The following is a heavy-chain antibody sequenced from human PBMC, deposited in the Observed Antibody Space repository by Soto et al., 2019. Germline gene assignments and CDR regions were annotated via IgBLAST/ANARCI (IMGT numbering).Heavy chain of an antibody. V-gene: IGHV4-59*01. CDR3: AIDPGSWYFDS. J-gene: IGHJ4*02. Sequence: SETLSLTCTVSGGSISSYYWSWIRQPLGKGLELIGYVYYSGSTNYNPSLRSRVNISVDTSKNQLSLKMSSVTAADTAVYYCAIDPGSWYFDSWGQGILVTVFS. CDR1: GGSISSYY. D-gene: IGHD3-10*01. CDR2: VYYSGST.